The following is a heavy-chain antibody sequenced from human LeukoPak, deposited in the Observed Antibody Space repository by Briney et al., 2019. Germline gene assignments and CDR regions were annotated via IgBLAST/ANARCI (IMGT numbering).Heavy chain of an antibody. D-gene: IGHD3-22*01. J-gene: IGHJ3*02. V-gene: IGHV4-39*07. Sequence: SETLSLTCTVSGGSISSSSYYWGWIRQPPGKGLEWIGSIYYSGSTYCNPSLKSRVTISIDRSKNQFSLKLSSVTAADTAVYYCARAEYYDSSGYLDAFDIWGQGTMVTVSS. CDR2: IYYSGST. CDR1: GGSISSSSYY. CDR3: ARAEYYDSSGYLDAFDI.